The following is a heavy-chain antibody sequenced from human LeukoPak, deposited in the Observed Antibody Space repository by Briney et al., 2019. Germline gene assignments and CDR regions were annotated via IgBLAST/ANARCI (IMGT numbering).Heavy chain of an antibody. CDR1: GFTFSSYA. Sequence: GGSLRLSCAASGFTFSSYAMHWIRQTPGKGLEWVAFISYDGSNKNYADSVKGRFTISRDNSKNTLYLQMNSLRAEDTAVYYCAREVSGNFDYWGQGTLVTVSS. CDR3: AREVSGNFDY. J-gene: IGHJ4*02. CDR2: ISYDGSNK. V-gene: IGHV3-30*04.